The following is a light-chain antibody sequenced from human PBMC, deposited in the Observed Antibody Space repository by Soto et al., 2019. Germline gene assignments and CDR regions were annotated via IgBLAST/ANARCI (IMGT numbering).Light chain of an antibody. J-gene: IGLJ1*01. CDR1: SSDVGTYNL. CDR2: EGS. V-gene: IGLV2-23*01. Sequence: QSVLTQPASVSGSPGQSITISCTGTSSDVGTYNLVSWYQQHPGKAPKVMIYEGSKRPSGVSNRFSGSKSGNTASLTISGLQAEDEADYSCCSFAGSSTYVFGTGTKLTVL. CDR3: CSFAGSSTYV.